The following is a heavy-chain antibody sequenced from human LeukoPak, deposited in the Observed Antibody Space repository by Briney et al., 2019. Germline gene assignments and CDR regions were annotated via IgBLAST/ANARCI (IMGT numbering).Heavy chain of an antibody. J-gene: IGHJ4*02. CDR2: IKQDGSKR. CDR3: AGRSGSFDY. D-gene: IGHD3-10*01. Sequence: GGVLRLSCAASGFTFSNYWMSWVRQAPGKGLEWVANIKQDGSKRNYVDAVKGRFTISRDNAKNSLYLQMNSLRVKDTAVYYCAGRSGSFDYWGQGTLVTVSS. V-gene: IGHV3-7*01. CDR1: GFTFSNYW.